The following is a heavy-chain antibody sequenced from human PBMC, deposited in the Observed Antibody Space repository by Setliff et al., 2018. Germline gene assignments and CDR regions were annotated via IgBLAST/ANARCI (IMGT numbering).Heavy chain of an antibody. CDR2: INHSGST. V-gene: IGHV4-34*01. Sequence: SETLSLTCAVSGFSISSGYYWSWIRQPPGEGLEWIGEINHSGSTNYNPSLKSRVTISVDTSKNQFSLKLTSVTAADTAVYYCARGIGGYCSSASCSNEPWPWGQGTLVTVSS. CDR3: ARGIGGYCSSASCSNEPWP. D-gene: IGHD2-2*01. J-gene: IGHJ5*02. CDR1: GFSISSGYY.